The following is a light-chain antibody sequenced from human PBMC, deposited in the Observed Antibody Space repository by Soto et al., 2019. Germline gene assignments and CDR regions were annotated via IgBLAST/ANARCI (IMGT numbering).Light chain of an antibody. J-gene: IGKJ4*01. CDR1: QSISSN. Sequence: EIVMTHSPATLSVSPWEIATLSCRASQSISSNLAWYQQTPGQAPRLLIYWASTRESGVPDRFSGSGSGTDFTLTISSLQAEDVAVYYCQQYYSTPPTFGGGTKVDIK. CDR2: WAS. CDR3: QQYYSTPPT. V-gene: IGKV3-15*01.